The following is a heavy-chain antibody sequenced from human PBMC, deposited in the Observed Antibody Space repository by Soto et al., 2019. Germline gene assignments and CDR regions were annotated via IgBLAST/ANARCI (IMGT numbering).Heavy chain of an antibody. CDR1: GFTFSSYA. V-gene: IGHV3-23*01. CDR3: AKDVAGAAAGLPFDY. Sequence: GGSLRLSCAASGFTFSSYAMSWVRQAPGKGLEWVPAISGSGGSTYYADSVKGRFTISRDNSKNTLYLQMNSLRAEDTAVYYCAKDVAGAAAGLPFDYWGQGTLVTVSS. CDR2: ISGSGGST. J-gene: IGHJ4*02. D-gene: IGHD6-13*01.